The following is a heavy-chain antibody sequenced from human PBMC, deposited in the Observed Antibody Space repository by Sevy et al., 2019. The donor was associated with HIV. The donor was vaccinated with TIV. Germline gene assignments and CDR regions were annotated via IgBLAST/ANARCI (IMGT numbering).Heavy chain of an antibody. Sequence: GGSLRLSCVASGLTVGSLSINWVRQAPGKGLEWVSLIYSAGTTFYSDSVKGRFTISGDNSNNTLDLQMNSLRAEDTAIYYCGRIKGASSSYAMDDWGQGTTVTVSS. CDR3: GRIKGASSSYAMDD. J-gene: IGHJ6*02. CDR2: IYSAGTT. CDR1: GLTVGSLS. D-gene: IGHD2-2*01. V-gene: IGHV3-53*01.